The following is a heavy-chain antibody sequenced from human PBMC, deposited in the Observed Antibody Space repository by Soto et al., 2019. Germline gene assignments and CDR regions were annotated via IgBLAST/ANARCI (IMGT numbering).Heavy chain of an antibody. CDR3: ARDQEASWYTRYSDY. Sequence: GGSLRLSCAASGFTFSIYNMNWFRQAPGKGLAWVSYISSGSSIIYYADSVKGRFTISRDDAKNSLYLQMNSLRAEDTAVYFCARDQEASWYTRYSDYWGQGTLVTVSS. D-gene: IGHD6-13*01. J-gene: IGHJ4*02. CDR2: ISSGSSII. V-gene: IGHV3-48*01. CDR1: GFTFSIYN.